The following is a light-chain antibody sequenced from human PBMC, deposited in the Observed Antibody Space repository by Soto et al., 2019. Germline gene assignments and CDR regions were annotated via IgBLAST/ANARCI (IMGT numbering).Light chain of an antibody. J-gene: IGLJ2*01. Sequence: QSALTQPASVSGSPGQSITISCTGTSSDVGTYNYVSWYQQHPGKAPKVIIFEVRNRPSGVSNRFSGSKSGNTASLTISGLQAEDAADYYCSSYSSSNTLVVFGGGTKLTVL. CDR2: EVR. CDR1: SSDVGTYNY. V-gene: IGLV2-14*01. CDR3: SSYSSSNTLVV.